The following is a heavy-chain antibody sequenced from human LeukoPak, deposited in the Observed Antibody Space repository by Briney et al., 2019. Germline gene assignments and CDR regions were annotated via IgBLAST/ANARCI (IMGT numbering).Heavy chain of an antibody. V-gene: IGHV1-46*01. J-gene: IGHJ3*02. Sequence: ASVKVSCKASGYTFTSYYMHWVRQAPGQGLEWMGLINPTGGSTGYAQKFQGRVTMTRDMSTSTDYMELSSLRSEDTAVYYCARGPPGRLLWFGESTKDAFDIWGQGTMVTVSS. CDR3: ARGPPGRLLWFGESTKDAFDI. CDR1: GYTFTSYY. D-gene: IGHD3-10*01. CDR2: INPTGGST.